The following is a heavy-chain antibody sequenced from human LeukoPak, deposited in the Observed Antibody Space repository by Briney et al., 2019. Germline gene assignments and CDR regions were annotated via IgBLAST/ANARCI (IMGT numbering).Heavy chain of an antibody. CDR1: GGSFSGYY. V-gene: IGHV4-34*01. J-gene: IGHJ4*02. D-gene: IGHD5-18*01. Sequence: SETLSLTCAVYGGSFSGYYWSWIRQPPGKGLEWIGEINHSGSTNYNPSLKSRVTISVDTSKNQFSLKLSSVTAADTAVYYCAREVGDTAMVTHFDYWGQGTLVTVFS. CDR2: INHSGST. CDR3: AREVGDTAMVTHFDY.